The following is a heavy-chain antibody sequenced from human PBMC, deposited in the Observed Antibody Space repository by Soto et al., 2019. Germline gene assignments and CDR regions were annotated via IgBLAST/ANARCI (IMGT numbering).Heavy chain of an antibody. D-gene: IGHD1-20*01. CDR1: GCSSSSSNW. CDR2: IYHSGST. V-gene: IGHV4-4*02. CDR3: AIALRNGNRQRVDF. Sequence: SKPLSLSLSVSGCSSSSSNWWSGFRQPPGKGLEWIGEIYHSGSTNYNPSLKSRVTISVDKSKNQFSLKLSSVTAADTAVYYCAIALRNGNRQRVDFSGPRTPVTVSS. J-gene: IGHJ4*02.